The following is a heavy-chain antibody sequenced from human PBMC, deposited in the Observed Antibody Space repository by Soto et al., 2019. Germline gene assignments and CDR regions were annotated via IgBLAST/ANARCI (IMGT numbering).Heavy chain of an antibody. J-gene: IGHJ6*02. Sequence: QITLKESGPTLVKPTQTLPMTCTFSRLTRSTSGVGVGWIRQPPGKALEWLALIYWDDDKRYSPSLKSRLTITKDTSKNQVVLTMTNMDPVDTATYYCAHSRMPPGMDVWGQGTTVTVSS. D-gene: IGHD2-2*01. CDR3: AHSRMPPGMDV. V-gene: IGHV2-5*02. CDR2: IYWDDDK. CDR1: RLTRSTSGVG.